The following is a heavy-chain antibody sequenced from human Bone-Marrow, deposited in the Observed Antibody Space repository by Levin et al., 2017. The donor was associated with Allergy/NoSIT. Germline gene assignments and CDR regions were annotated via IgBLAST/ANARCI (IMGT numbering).Heavy chain of an antibody. V-gene: IGHV3-48*03. Sequence: GESLKISCAASGFTFSSYEMNWVRQAPGKGLEWVSYISSSGSTIYYADSVKGRFTISRDNAKNSLYLQMNSLRAEDTAVYYCARDDFPFKGGVPAAIVFDYWGQGTLVTVSS. J-gene: IGHJ4*02. CDR2: ISSSGSTI. D-gene: IGHD2-2*01. CDR3: ARDDFPFKGGVPAAIVFDY. CDR1: GFTFSSYE.